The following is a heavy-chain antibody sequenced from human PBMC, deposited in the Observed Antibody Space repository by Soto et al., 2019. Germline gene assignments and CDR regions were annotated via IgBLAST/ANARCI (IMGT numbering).Heavy chain of an antibody. D-gene: IGHD6-13*01. Sequence: SETLSLTCAVYGGSFSGYYWSWIRQPPGKGLEWIGEINHSGSTNYNPSLKSRVTISVDTSKNQFSLKLSSVTAADTAVYYCARSLHGIAAADHDYWGQGTLVTVSS. J-gene: IGHJ4*02. CDR2: INHSGST. CDR3: ARSLHGIAAADHDY. CDR1: GGSFSGYY. V-gene: IGHV4-34*01.